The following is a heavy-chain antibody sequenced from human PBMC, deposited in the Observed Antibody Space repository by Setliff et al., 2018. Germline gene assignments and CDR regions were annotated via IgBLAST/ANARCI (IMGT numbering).Heavy chain of an antibody. CDR1: GYPFTNYG. V-gene: IGHV1-18*01. Sequence: VKVSCKASGYPFTNYGIAWVRQAPGQGLEWLGWISTYNINTNYAQKLQDRVTMTTDTSTSTAYMELRSLRSDDTAVYYCARRNFYYDSSGFALYYYYMDVWGKGTTVTVSS. D-gene: IGHD3-22*01. CDR3: ARRNFYYDSSGFALYYYYMDV. CDR2: ISTYNINT. J-gene: IGHJ6*03.